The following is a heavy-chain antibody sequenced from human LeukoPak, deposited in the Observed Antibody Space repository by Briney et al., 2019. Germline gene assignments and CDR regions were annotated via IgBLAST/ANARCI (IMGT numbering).Heavy chain of an antibody. CDR3: ARVYYDFWGGYSQFDY. CDR1: GGSISSQY. J-gene: IGHJ4*02. D-gene: IGHD3-3*01. Sequence: SETLSLPRTVSGGSISSQYWSWIRQPPGKRLGRIGYIYYSGSPNYNPSLKSRVTISVDTSKNQFSLMLSSVAAADTAVYYCARVYYDFWGGYSQFDYGGQGTLVTVSS. CDR2: IYYSGSP. V-gene: IGHV4-59*11.